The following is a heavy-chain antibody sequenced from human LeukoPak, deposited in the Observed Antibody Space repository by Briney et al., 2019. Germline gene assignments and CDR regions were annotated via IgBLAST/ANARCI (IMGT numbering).Heavy chain of an antibody. CDR2: IYYSGST. J-gene: IGHJ3*02. CDR3: ARSDSSGYNGAFDI. D-gene: IGHD3-22*01. CDR1: GGSISSYY. Sequence: SETLSLTCTVSGGSISSYYWSWIRQPPGKGLEWIGYIYYSGSTNYNPSLKSRVTISVDTSKNQFSLKLSSVTAADTAVYYCARSDSSGYNGAFDIWGQGTMVTVSS. V-gene: IGHV4-59*01.